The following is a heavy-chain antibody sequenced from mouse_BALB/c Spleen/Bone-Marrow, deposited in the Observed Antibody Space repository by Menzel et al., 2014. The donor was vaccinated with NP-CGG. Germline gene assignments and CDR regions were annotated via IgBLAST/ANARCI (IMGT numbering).Heavy chain of an antibody. CDR1: GYSFTTYW. D-gene: IGHD1-1*01. CDR2: IYPGNSDT. Sequence: DVQLQESGPVLARPGASVKMSCKASGYSFTTYWMHWVKQRPGQGLEWIGAIYPGNSDTSYNQPLKDKAKLTAVTSASTAYMEFSSPTNEASAVYYCRRFGSTYEWYFDVWGAGTTVTVSS. V-gene: IGHV1-5*01. J-gene: IGHJ1*01. CDR3: RRFGSTYEWYFDV.